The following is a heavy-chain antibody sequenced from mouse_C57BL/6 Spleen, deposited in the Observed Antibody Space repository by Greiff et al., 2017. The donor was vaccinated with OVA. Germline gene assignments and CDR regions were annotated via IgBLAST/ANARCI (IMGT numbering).Heavy chain of an antibody. Sequence: EVHLVESGGGLVKPGGSLKLSCAASGFTFSDYGMHWVRQAPEKGLEWVAYISSGSSTIYYADTVKGRFTISRDNAKNTLFLQMTSLRSEDTAMYYCARERELRLKAWFAYWGQGTQVTVSA. J-gene: IGHJ3*01. CDR2: ISSGSSTI. D-gene: IGHD3-2*02. CDR3: ARERELRLKAWFAY. V-gene: IGHV5-17*01. CDR1: GFTFSDYG.